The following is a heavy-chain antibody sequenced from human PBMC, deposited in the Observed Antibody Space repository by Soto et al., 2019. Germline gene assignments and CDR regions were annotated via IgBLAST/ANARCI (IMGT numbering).Heavy chain of an antibody. CDR1: GFTFSSYA. V-gene: IGHV3-30-3*01. CDR2: ISYDGSNK. CDR3: ARDRAFTFNAKYYYYGMDV. D-gene: IGHD3-3*02. Sequence: VGSLRLSCAASGFTFSSYAMHWVRQAPGKGLEWVAVISYDGSNKYYADSVKGRFTISRDNSKNTLYLQMNSLRAEDTAVYYCARDRAFTFNAKYYYYGMDVWGQGTTVTVS. J-gene: IGHJ6*02.